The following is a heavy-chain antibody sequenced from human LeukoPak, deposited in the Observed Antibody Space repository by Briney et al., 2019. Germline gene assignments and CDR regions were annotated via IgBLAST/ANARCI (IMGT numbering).Heavy chain of an antibody. D-gene: IGHD3-22*01. CDR2: IYYSGST. V-gene: IGHV4-39*07. Sequence: SETLSLTCTVSGGSISSSSYYWGWIRQPPGKGLEWIGSIYYSGSTYYNPSLKSRVTISVDTSKNQFSLKLSSVTAADTAVYYCARDDSSGYLGSFDPWGQGTLVTVSS. J-gene: IGHJ5*02. CDR3: ARDDSSGYLGSFDP. CDR1: GGSISSSSYY.